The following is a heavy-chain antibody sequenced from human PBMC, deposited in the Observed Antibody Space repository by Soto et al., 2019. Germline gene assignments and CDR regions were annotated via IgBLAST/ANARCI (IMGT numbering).Heavy chain of an antibody. CDR1: GGSISSGYYY. J-gene: IGHJ6*01. Sequence: PSQTLSLTCSVSGGSISSGYYYWSWIRQPPGKGLAWIRNTYYSGNTYYNPSLNSRLIISIDTSKNQFSLNVGSVTAADTAAYYCASSSLNGM. CDR3: ASSSLNGM. CDR2: TYYSGNT. V-gene: IGHV4-30-4*01.